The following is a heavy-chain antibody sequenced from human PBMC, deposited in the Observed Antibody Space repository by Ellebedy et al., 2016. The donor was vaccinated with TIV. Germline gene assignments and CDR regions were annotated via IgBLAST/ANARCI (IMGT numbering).Heavy chain of an antibody. J-gene: IGHJ4*02. CDR1: GGSNTSDY. V-gene: IGHV4-59*12. Sequence: ESLKISXTISGGSNTSDYWSWIRLAPGRRLEWIGYVFSNGVIHYNPAFESRLSMSIDMSKNQFSLRLTSVTAADTAVYYCARAIIAPRPYYFDSWGQGALVTVSS. D-gene: IGHD6-6*01. CDR2: VFSNGVI. CDR3: ARAIIAPRPYYFDS.